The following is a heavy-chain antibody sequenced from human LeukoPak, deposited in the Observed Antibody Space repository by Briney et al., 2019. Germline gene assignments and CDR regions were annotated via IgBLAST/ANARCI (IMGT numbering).Heavy chain of an antibody. Sequence: PGGSLRLSCAASGFTFAPYWMTWVRQAPGKGLEYVATMNRDGSEKYYVDSVKGRFTISRDNSKNSLYLQMDSLRAEDTAVYYCARGTEEWLYLYYWGQGALVTVAS. CDR2: MNRDGSEK. CDR1: GFTFAPYW. CDR3: ARGTEEWLYLYY. J-gene: IGHJ4*02. V-gene: IGHV3-7*04. D-gene: IGHD3-3*01.